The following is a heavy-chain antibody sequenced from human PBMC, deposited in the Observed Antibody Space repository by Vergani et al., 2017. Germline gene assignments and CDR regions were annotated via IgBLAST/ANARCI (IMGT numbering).Heavy chain of an antibody. Sequence: QLQLQESGPGLVKPSETLSLTCTVSGGSISSSSYYWGWIRQPPGKGLEWIGSIYYSGSTYYNPSLKSRVTISVDTSKNQFSLKLSSVTAADPAVYYCARQFWVSQGVGAFETWGRGTEVSVSS. D-gene: IGHD3-16*01. J-gene: IGHJ3*02. V-gene: IGHV4-39*01. CDR2: IYYSGST. CDR1: GGSISSSSYY. CDR3: ARQFWVSQGVGAFET.